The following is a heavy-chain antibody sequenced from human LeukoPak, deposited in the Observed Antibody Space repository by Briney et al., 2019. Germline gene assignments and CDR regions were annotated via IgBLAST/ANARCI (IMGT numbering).Heavy chain of an antibody. CDR2: INAGNGNT. Sequence: ASVKVSCKASGYTFTSYAMHWVRQAPGQGLEWMGWINAGNGNTKYSQKFQGRVTITRDTSASTAYMELSSLRSEDTAVYYCARDSDFDYWGQGTLVTVSS. J-gene: IGHJ4*02. CDR1: GYTFTSYA. V-gene: IGHV1-3*01. CDR3: ARDSDFDY.